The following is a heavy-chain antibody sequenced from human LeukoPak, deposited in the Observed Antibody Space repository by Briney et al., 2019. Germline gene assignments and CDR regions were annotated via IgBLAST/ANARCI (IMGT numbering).Heavy chain of an antibody. J-gene: IGHJ3*02. CDR1: GFTFDDYA. Sequence: GGSLRLSCAASGFTFDDYAMHWVRQAPGKGLEWVSGISWNSGSIGYADSVKGRFTISRDNAKNSLYLQMNSLRAEDMALYYCAKTYSSGWADAFDIWGQGTMVTVSS. V-gene: IGHV3-9*03. CDR3: AKTYSSGWADAFDI. CDR2: ISWNSGSI. D-gene: IGHD6-19*01.